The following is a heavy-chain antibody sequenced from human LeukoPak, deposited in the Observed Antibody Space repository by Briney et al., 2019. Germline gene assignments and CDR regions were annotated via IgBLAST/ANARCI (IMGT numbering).Heavy chain of an antibody. J-gene: IGHJ4*02. V-gene: IGHV3-7*01. Sequence: PGGSLRLSCVASGFPFSSYWMTWVRQAPGKGLEWVANIKQDGSKKSYVDSVKGRFTISRDNAKNSLYLQMNSLRDEDTAVYYCARDVYGDYGCDYWGQGTLVTVSS. CDR3: ARDVYGDYGCDY. D-gene: IGHD4-17*01. CDR2: IKQDGSKK. CDR1: GFPFSSYW.